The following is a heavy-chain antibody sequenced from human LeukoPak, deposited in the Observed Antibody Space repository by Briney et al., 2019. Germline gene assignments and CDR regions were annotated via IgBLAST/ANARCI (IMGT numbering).Heavy chain of an antibody. Sequence: ASVKVSCKASGYTFTSYGISWVRQAPGQGLEWMGWISAYNGNTNYAQKLQGRVTMTTDTSTSTAYMELRSLRSEDTAVYYCARSLQQLVGGIRYYYYYMDVWGKGTTVTVSS. V-gene: IGHV1-18*01. CDR2: ISAYNGNT. D-gene: IGHD6-6*01. CDR1: GYTFTSYG. J-gene: IGHJ6*03. CDR3: ARSLQQLVGGIRYYYYYMDV.